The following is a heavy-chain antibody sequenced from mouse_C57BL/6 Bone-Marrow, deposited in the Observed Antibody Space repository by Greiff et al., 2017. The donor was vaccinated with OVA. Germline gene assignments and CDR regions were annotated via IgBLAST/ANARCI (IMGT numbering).Heavy chain of an antibody. D-gene: IGHD4-1*01. CDR3: ARWSLQLTGTFYFDY. V-gene: IGHV1-76*01. CDR1: GYTFTDYY. Sequence: QVQLQQSGAELVRPGASVKLSCKASGYTFTDYYINWVKQRPGQGLEWIARIYPGSGNTYYNEKFKGKATLTAEKSSSTAYMQLSSLTSEDSAVYFCARWSLQLTGTFYFDYWGQGTTLTVSS. CDR2: IYPGSGNT. J-gene: IGHJ2*01.